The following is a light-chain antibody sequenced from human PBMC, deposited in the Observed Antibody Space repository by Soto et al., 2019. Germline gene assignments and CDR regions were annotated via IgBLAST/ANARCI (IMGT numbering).Light chain of an antibody. V-gene: IGLV4-69*01. J-gene: IGLJ2*01. CDR1: SGHSSYA. CDR3: QSWGTGTHVV. CDR2: LNSDGSH. Sequence: QLVLTQSPSASASLGASVKLTCTLSSGHSSYAIAWHQQQPEKGPRYLMKLNSDGSHSKGDGIPDRFSGSSSGAERYLTISRLQSDDDADYYSQSWGTGTHVVFGGGTKL.